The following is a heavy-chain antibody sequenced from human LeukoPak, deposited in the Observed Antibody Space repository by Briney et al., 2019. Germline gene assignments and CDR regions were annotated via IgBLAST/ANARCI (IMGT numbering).Heavy chain of an antibody. CDR3: AREVAGSYGLFDY. CDR2: ISSSRSYT. CDR1: GFTFSGYY. Sequence: GGSLRLSCAASGFTFSGYYMSWIRQAPGKGLEWVSYISSSRSYTDYADSVKGRFTIFRDNAKNSLNLQMNRLRAEDTAGYYCAREVAGSYGLFDYWGQGTQVTVSS. V-gene: IGHV3-11*05. J-gene: IGHJ4*02. D-gene: IGHD5-18*01.